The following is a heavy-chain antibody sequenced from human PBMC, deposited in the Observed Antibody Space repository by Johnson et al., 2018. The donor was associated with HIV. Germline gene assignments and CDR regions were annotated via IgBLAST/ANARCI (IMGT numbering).Heavy chain of an antibody. V-gene: IGHV3-NL1*01. J-gene: IGHJ3*02. CDR3: ARGGLGYQNIHDPFDI. CDR2: IYSGGST. CDR1: GFTFSSYA. D-gene: IGHD3-16*02. Sequence: QVQLVESGGGVVQPGRSLRLSCAASGFTFSSYAMHWVRQAPGKGLEWVAVIYSGGSTYYADSMKGRFTISRDNAKNSLYLQMNSLRAEDTAFYYCARGGLGYQNIHDPFDIWGQGTMVTVSS.